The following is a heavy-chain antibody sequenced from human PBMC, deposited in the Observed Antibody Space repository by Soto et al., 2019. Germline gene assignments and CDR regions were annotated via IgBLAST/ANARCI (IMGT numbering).Heavy chain of an antibody. Sequence: QVQLVQSGAEVKKPGSSVKVSCKASGGTFSSYAISWVRQAPGQGLEWMGGIIPIFGTANYAQKIQGRVTITADESTRTAYMELSSLRSEDTAVYYCAILSRFWGSYRSLLVVPVWGQGTLVTVSS. J-gene: IGHJ4*02. CDR3: AILSRFWGSYRSLLVVPV. CDR1: GGTFSSYA. D-gene: IGHD3-16*02. CDR2: IIPIFGTA. V-gene: IGHV1-69*01.